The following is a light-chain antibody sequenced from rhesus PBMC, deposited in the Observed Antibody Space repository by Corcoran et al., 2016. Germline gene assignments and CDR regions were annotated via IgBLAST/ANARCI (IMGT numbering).Light chain of an antibody. CDR1: QSVGTY. J-gene: IGKJ1*01. CDR3: QQYNDLIPT. V-gene: IGKV3-40*03. Sequence: EIVMMQSPATLSLSPGETATLSCRASQSVGTYLAWYHQKPGQAPKLLVHSAYLRADGIPDRFSGSGSGNDVSINMSSLEPEDVGVYHCQQYNDLIPTFGQGTKVEIK. CDR2: SAY.